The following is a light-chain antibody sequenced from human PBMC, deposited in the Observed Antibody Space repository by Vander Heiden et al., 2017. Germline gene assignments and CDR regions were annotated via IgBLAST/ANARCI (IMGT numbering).Light chain of an antibody. J-gene: IGKJ1*01. V-gene: IGKV3-11*01. CDR2: EAS. CDR1: QSVSSY. Sequence: DIVLTQSPATLSLSPGERATLSCRASQSVSSYLAWYQQKPGQAPRLLIYEASIRATGIPARFSGSGSGTDFTLTISSLEPEDFAGYYGQQRKTFGQGTKVEIK. CDR3: QQRKT.